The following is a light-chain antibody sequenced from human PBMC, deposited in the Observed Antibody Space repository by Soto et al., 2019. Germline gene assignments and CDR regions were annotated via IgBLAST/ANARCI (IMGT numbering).Light chain of an antibody. CDR3: QQSYSTPSIT. CDR1: QSVSSN. J-gene: IGKJ5*01. V-gene: IGKV3D-15*01. Sequence: IVLTQSPATLSVSPGDTATLSCRANQSVSSNLAWYQQKPGQAPRLLIYGASSRATGIPDRFSGSGSGTDFTLTISSLQPEDFATYYCQQSYSTPSITFGQGTRLEIK. CDR2: GAS.